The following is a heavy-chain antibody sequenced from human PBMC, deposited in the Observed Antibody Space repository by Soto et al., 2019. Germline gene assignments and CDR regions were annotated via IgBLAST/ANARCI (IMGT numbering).Heavy chain of an antibody. CDR2: IWNDGSNS. Sequence: QVQLVESGGGVVQPGRSLRLSCAASGFTFNNYGMHWVRQAPGKGLEWLAVIWNDGSNSSYANSVKGRFTISRDNSNNTQYLQMSSLRAKDTPVYYCARRQIPPPTRAAANARGGMDLWGQGTTVTVSS. J-gene: IGHJ6*02. D-gene: IGHD6-13*01. V-gene: IGHV3-33*01. CDR1: GFTFNNYG. CDR3: ARRQIPPPTRAAANARGGMDL.